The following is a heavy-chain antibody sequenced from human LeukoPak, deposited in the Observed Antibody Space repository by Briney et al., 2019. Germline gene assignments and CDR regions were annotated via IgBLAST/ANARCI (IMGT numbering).Heavy chain of an antibody. V-gene: IGHV4-59*01. CDR3: ARATDSNGWLFDY. Sequence: NPGGSLRLSCAASGFTFSSYSMNWVRQPPGKGLEWIGYINYSGSTNYNPSLKSRVTISVDTSRNQFSLKLTSVTAADTAVYYCARATDSNGWLFDYWGREPWSPSPQ. CDR2: INYSGST. D-gene: IGHD6-19*01. J-gene: IGHJ4*02. CDR1: GFTFSSYS.